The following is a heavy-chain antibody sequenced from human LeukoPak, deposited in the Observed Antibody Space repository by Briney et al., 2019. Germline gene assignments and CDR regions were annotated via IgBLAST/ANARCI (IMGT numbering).Heavy chain of an antibody. J-gene: IGHJ6*03. D-gene: IGHD3-9*01. Sequence: GASVKVSCKASGYTFSMYYMHWVRQAPGQGLEWMGCINPKSGDTNYEQKFQGRVTMTRDTSISTAYMELSSLRSDDTAVYYCARGGITIPYYYYYMDVWGKGTTVTISS. V-gene: IGHV1-2*02. CDR1: GYTFSMYY. CDR2: INPKSGDT. CDR3: ARGGITIPYYYYYMDV.